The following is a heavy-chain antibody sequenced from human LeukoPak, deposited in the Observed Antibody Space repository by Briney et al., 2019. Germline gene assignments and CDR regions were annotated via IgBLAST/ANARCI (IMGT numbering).Heavy chain of an antibody. D-gene: IGHD3-22*01. Sequence: SETLSLTCTVSGGSISSGSYYWSWIRQPAGKGLDWIGRIYTSGSTNYNHSLKSRVTISVDTSKNQFSLKLSSVTAADTAVYHCARAPAYYDSSGYGAFDIWGQGTMVTVSS. CDR2: IYTSGST. V-gene: IGHV4-61*02. CDR3: ARAPAYYDSSGYGAFDI. J-gene: IGHJ3*02. CDR1: GGSISSGSYY.